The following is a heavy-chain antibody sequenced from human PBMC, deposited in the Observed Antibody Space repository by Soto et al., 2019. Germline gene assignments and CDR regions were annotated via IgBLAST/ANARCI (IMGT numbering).Heavy chain of an antibody. V-gene: IGHV4-61*08. CDR2: VYFIGST. CDR1: CGYGVSGDDY. J-gene: IGHJ5*02. CDR3: EKIPVDTYITYWPDP. D-gene: IGHD1-20*01. Sequence: PLETLSLTYSVACGYGVSGDDYWSWIRQPPGKGLEWIGHVYFIGSTNYIPSLKSRLTMSVDTAKNQFSRKLNSVTAADTAVFYFEKIPVDTYITYWPDPWGKGLQVTV.